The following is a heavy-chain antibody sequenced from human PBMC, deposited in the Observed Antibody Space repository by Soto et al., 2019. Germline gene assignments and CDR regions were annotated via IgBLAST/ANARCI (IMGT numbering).Heavy chain of an antibody. V-gene: IGHV3-7*01. CDR2: INKDGSEK. CDR1: GFTFTNYW. CDR3: GRDEVRNGVGV. Sequence: GGSLRLSCVASGFTFTNYWMTWVHQAPGKGLEWVANINKDGSEKNYVDSVKGRFTISRDSAHNSVSLQMNSLRAEDTALYYCGRDEVRNGVGVWGQGTTVTVSS. J-gene: IGHJ6*02.